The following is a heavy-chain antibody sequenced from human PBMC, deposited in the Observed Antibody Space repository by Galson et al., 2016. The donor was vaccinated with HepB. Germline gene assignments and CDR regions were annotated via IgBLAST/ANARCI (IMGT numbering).Heavy chain of an antibody. V-gene: IGHV3-7*01. CDR2: IKDDGSEK. D-gene: IGHD5/OR15-5a*01. Sequence: SLRLSCAVSGFTFSSYWMSWVRQAPGKGLEWVANIKDDGSEKYYVDSVKGRFTISRDNAKNSLYLQRNSLRAEDTAVYYCARFVRRSSVNDDYWGQGTLVTVSS. CDR3: ARFVRRSSVNDDY. J-gene: IGHJ4*02. CDR1: GFTFSSYW.